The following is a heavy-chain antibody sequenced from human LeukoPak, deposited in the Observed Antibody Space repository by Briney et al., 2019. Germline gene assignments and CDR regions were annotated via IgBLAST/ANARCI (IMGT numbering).Heavy chain of an antibody. CDR3: ARGTAIAVAGLDYYFDY. CDR2: IKQWGSEI. Sequence: GGSVRLSCAASGFILSSYWMSGVRHSPGKGLEGVANIKQWGSEIFYVDSVKRRFTISRDNAKNSLYLKMNSLRGEDTGVYYCARGTAIAVAGLDYYFDYWGQGTLVTVSS. J-gene: IGHJ4*02. CDR1: GFILSSYW. V-gene: IGHV3-7*03. D-gene: IGHD6-19*01.